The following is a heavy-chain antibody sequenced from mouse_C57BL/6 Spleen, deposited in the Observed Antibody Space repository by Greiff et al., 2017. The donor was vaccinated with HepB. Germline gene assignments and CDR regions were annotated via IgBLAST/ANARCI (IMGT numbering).Heavy chain of an antibody. CDR1: GYTFTSYW. D-gene: IGHD1-1*01. CDR3: ASSYYYGSSYRYFDV. Sequence: QVQLKQSGAELVMPGASVKLSCKASGYTFTSYWMHWVKQRPGQGLEWIGEIDPSDSYTNYNQKFKGKSTLTVDKSSSTAYMQRSSLTAEDSAVYYCASSYYYGSSYRYFDVWGTGTTVTVSS. CDR2: IDPSDSYT. J-gene: IGHJ1*03. V-gene: IGHV1-69*01.